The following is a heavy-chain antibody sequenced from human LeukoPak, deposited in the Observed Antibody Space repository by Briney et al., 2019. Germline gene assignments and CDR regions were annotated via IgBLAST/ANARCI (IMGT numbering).Heavy chain of an antibody. D-gene: IGHD6-13*01. CDR1: GYTFTSYG. CDR2: ISAYNGNT. CDR3: ARDHLSRVAAAGLPSD. J-gene: IGHJ4*02. Sequence: ASVKVSCKASGYTFTSYGISWVRQAPGQGLEWMGWISAYNGNTNYAQKLQGRVTMTTDTSTSTAYMELRSLRSDDTAVYYCARDHLSRVAAAGLPSDWGQGTLVTVSS. V-gene: IGHV1-18*01.